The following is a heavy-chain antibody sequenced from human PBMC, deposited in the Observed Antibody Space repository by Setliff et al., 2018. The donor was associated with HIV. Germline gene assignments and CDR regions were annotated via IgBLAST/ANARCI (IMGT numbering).Heavy chain of an antibody. V-gene: IGHV1-8*01. CDR1: GYTFTRYD. CDR3: ARDHDSSAYTYFDY. Sequence: ASVKVSCKASGYTFTRYDINWVRQATGQGLEWMGWMNPNSGNTGYAQKFQGRVTMTRNTSISTAYMELRSLRSEDTAVYYCARDHDSSAYTYFDYWGQGTLVTVSS. D-gene: IGHD3-22*01. CDR2: MNPNSGNT. J-gene: IGHJ4*02.